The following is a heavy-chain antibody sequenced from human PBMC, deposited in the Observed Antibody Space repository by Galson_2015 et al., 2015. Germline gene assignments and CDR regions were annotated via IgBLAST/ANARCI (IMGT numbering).Heavy chain of an antibody. V-gene: IGHV3-15*01. Sequence: SLRLSCAASGLTFTNAWMTWVRQAPGKGLQWVGRIKSKSDGETTEYAASVKGRFSISRDDSKNTLYLQMSSLKAEDTAVYYCTTDSSGSYYGRPYWGQGTLVTVSS. CDR1: GLTFTNAW. J-gene: IGHJ4*02. CDR3: TTDSSGSYYGRPY. CDR2: IKSKSDGETT. D-gene: IGHD1-26*01.